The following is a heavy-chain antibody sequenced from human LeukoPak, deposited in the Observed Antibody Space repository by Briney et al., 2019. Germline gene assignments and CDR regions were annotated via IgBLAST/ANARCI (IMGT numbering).Heavy chain of an antibody. CDR1: GGSISGSSYY. CDR3: ARGGIVLMVYTRRNWFDP. CDR2: IYYSGST. Sequence: SETLSLTCTVSGGSISGSSYYWGWIRQPPGKGLEWIGSIYYSGSTYYNPSLKSRVTISVDTSKNQFSLKLNSVTATDTAVYYCARGGIVLMVYTRRNWFDPWGQGTLVTVSS. J-gene: IGHJ5*02. V-gene: IGHV4-39*02. D-gene: IGHD2-8*01.